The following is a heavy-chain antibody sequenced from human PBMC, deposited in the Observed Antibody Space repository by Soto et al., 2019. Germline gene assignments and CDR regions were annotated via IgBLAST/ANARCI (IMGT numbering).Heavy chain of an antibody. V-gene: IGHV3-30-3*01. CDR3: ARNSIPRNYFWSDRSGYYYYGMDV. J-gene: IGHJ6*02. CDR2: ISYDGSNK. D-gene: IGHD3-3*01. Sequence: PGGSLRLSCAASGFTFSSYAMHWVRQAPGKGLEWVAVISYDGSNKYYADSVKGRFTISRDNSKNTLYLQMNSLRAEDTAVYYCARNSIPRNYFWSDRSGYYYYGMDVWGQGTTVTVSS. CDR1: GFTFSSYA.